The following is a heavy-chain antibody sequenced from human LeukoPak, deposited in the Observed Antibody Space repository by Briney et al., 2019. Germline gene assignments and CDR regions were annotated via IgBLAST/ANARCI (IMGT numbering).Heavy chain of an antibody. J-gene: IGHJ4*02. V-gene: IGHV3-33*01. CDR3: ARDRGNTYYFDY. CDR1: GFTFSSYG. D-gene: IGHD3-10*01. Sequence: GRSLRLSCAASGFTFSSYGVHWVRQAPGKGLEWVAVIWYDGSNKYYADSVKGRFTISRDNSKNTLYLQMNSLRAEDTAVYYCARDRGNTYYFDYWGQGTLVTVSS. CDR2: IWYDGSNK.